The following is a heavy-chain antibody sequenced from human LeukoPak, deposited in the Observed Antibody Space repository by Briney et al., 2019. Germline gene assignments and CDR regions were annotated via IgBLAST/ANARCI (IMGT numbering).Heavy chain of an antibody. CDR3: ARGNRDSSGFYYYYGMDV. D-gene: IGHD6-19*01. V-gene: IGHV3-9*01. Sequence: GRPLRLSCAASGFTFDDYAMFWVRQAPGKGLEWVSGISWDSRNIGYAASVKGRFTISRDNGENSLYLQMKSLRPEDTAFYYCARGNRDSSGFYYYYGMDVWGQGTTVTVSS. J-gene: IGHJ6*02. CDR2: ISWDSRNI. CDR1: GFTFDDYA.